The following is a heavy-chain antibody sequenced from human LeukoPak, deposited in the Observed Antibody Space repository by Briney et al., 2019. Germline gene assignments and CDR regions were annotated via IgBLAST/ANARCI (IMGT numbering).Heavy chain of an antibody. J-gene: IGHJ4*02. V-gene: IGHV3-30-3*01. CDR1: GFTFSSYA. D-gene: IGHD2/OR15-2a*01. CDR2: ISYDGSNK. CDR3: ARVTWGHLSYYFDY. Sequence: GGSLRLSCAASGFTFSSYAMHWVRQAPGKGLEWVAVISYDGSNKYYADSVKGRFTISRDNSKNTLYLQMNSLRAEDTAVYYCARVTWGHLSYYFDYWGQGTLVTVSS.